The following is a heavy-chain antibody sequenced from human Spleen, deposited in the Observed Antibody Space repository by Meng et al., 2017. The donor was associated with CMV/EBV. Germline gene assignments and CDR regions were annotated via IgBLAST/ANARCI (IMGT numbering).Heavy chain of an antibody. V-gene: IGHV3-7*01. CDR1: GFTFSSYA. J-gene: IGHJ4*02. CDR3: ARDGIRGDYMVDY. CDR2: IKRDGNDK. Sequence: GESLKISCAASGFTFSSYAMSWVRQTPGKGLEWVANIKRDGNDKYYVDSVKGRFTVSRDNDKNSLYLHMTSLRAEDTAVYYCARDGIRGDYMVDYWGQGMLVTVSS. D-gene: IGHD4-11*01.